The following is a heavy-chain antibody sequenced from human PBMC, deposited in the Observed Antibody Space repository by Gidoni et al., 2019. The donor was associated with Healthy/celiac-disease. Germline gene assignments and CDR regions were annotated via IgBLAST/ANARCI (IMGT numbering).Heavy chain of an antibody. D-gene: IGHD2-2*01. CDR3: ARGDIVVVPAASHYYYYYGMDV. J-gene: IGHJ6*02. CDR1: GGSVSSGSYY. V-gene: IGHV4-61*01. CDR2: IYYSGST. Sequence: QVQLQESGPGLVKPSETLSLTCTVSGGSVSSGSYYWSWIRQPQGKGLEWIGYIYYSGSTNYNPSLKSRVTISVDTSKNQFSLKLSSVTAADTAVYYCARGDIVVVPAASHYYYYYGMDVWGQGTTVTVSS.